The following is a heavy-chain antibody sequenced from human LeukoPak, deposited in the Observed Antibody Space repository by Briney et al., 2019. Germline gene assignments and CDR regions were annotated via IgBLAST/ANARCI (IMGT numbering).Heavy chain of an antibody. CDR2: ISDSGDTT. Sequence: GGSLRLSCAASGFDFSDLAMGWVRQAPGKGLEWVSVISDSGDTTYYADSVKGRFTISRDNSKNTLFLQMSSLRAEDMAVYYCAKDSTASCYSPLDYWGQGTLVTVSS. D-gene: IGHD2-21*02. CDR3: AKDSTASCYSPLDY. J-gene: IGHJ4*02. V-gene: IGHV3-23*01. CDR1: GFDFSDLA.